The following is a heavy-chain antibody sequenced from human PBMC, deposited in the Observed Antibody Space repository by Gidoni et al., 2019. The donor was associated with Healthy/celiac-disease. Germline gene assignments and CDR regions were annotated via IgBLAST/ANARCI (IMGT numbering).Heavy chain of an antibody. CDR1: GGSISSSNW. J-gene: IGHJ6*02. D-gene: IGHD6-13*01. V-gene: IGHV4-4*02. Sequence: QVQLQESGPGLVKPAGTLSLTCAVSGGSISSSNWWRWVRQPPGKGLEWIGEIYHSGSTTYNPSLKSRVTISVDKSKNQFSLKLSSVTAADTAVYYCARDRSSSWYLRPHYYYYYGMDVWGQGTTVTVSS. CDR2: IYHSGST. CDR3: ARDRSSSWYLRPHYYYYYGMDV.